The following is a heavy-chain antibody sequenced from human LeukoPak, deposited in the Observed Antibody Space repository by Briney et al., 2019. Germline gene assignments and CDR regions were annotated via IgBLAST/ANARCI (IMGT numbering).Heavy chain of an antibody. V-gene: IGHV3-23*01. CDR1: GFTFSTYW. CDR2: IRGNVDTT. CDR3: AKGQELDDGVFDS. D-gene: IGHD4-17*01. J-gene: IGHJ4*02. Sequence: PGGSLRLSCAASGFTFSTYWMHWVRQTPGKGLEWVSTIRGNVDTTHYADSVKGRFTISRDNSKNTLYLQMNSLRAEDTAIYYCAKGQELDDGVFDSWGQGALVTVSS.